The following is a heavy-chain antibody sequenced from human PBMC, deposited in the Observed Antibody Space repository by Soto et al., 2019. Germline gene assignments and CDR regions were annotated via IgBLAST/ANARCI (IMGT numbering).Heavy chain of an antibody. J-gene: IGHJ5*01. CDR3: ASRDPGTGIDS. V-gene: IGHV4-4*02. CDR1: PGSFSSNNW. D-gene: IGHD1-1*01. CDR2: IYRTGST. Sequence: QVQLQESGPGLVKPSETLSLTCGVSPGSFSSNNWWTWVRQPPGQGLEWIGEIYRTGSTNYNTSLKSRLTKPLDKSENQFSLRLTSLTAADTAMYFCASRDPGTGIDSWGQGTLVTVSA.